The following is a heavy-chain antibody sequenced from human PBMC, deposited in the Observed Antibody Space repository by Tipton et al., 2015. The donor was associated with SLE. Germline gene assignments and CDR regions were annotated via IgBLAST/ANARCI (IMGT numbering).Heavy chain of an antibody. CDR1: GGSFSGYY. J-gene: IGHJ6*03. CDR2: INHSGST. D-gene: IGHD3-22*01. Sequence: LRLSCAVYGGSFSGYYWSWIRQPPGKGLEWIGEINHSGSTNYNPSLKSRVTISVDTSKNQFSLKLSSVTAADTAVYYCARNYYDSSGYYYGVYYYMDVWGKGTTVTVSS. V-gene: IGHV4-34*01. CDR3: ARNYYDSSGYYYGVYYYMDV.